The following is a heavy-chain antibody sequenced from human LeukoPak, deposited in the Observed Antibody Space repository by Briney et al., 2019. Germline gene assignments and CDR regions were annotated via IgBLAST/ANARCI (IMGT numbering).Heavy chain of an antibody. CDR2: ISGSGGST. V-gene: IGHV3-23*01. J-gene: IGHJ4*02. D-gene: IGHD3-16*01. Sequence: GGSLRLSCAASGFTFSSYAMSWVRQAPGKGLEWVSAISGSGGSTYYADSVRGRFTISRDHSRDTLYLQMNSLRAEDTAVYYCAKGYCDYVWGSYYFDYWGQGTLVTVSS. CDR3: AKGYCDYVWGSYYFDY. CDR1: GFTFSSYA.